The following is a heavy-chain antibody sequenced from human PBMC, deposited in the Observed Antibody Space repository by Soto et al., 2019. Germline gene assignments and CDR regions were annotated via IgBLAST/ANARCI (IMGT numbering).Heavy chain of an antibody. CDR1: GYTFTSYD. J-gene: IGHJ3*02. CDR3: ARERSSGAFDI. CDR2: LYPNSGNT. V-gene: IGHV1-8*01. D-gene: IGHD1-26*01. Sequence: QVQLVQSGAEVKKPGASVKVSCKTSGYTFTSYDINWVRQATGQGLEWMGWLYPNSGNTANAQKFQGRVTMTRNTSIRTAYMELSSLRSETTAVYYCARERSSGAFDIWRQETKVKVSS.